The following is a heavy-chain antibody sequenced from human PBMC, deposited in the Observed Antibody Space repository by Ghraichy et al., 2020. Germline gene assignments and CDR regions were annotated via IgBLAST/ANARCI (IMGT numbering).Heavy chain of an antibody. CDR1: GFTFSSYW. CDR2: IKQDGSEK. Sequence: LSLTCAASGFTFSSYWMSWVRQAPGKGLEWVANIKQDGSEKYYVDSVKGRFTISRDNAKNSLYLQMNSLRAEDTAVYYCARYLRVSSSLDYWGQGTLVTVSS. D-gene: IGHD2-8*01. CDR3: ARYLRVSSSLDY. J-gene: IGHJ4*02. V-gene: IGHV3-7*01.